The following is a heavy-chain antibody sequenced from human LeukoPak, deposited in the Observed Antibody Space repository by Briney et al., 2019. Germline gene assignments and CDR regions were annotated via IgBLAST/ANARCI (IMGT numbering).Heavy chain of an antibody. D-gene: IGHD3-22*01. CDR3: ARDSGDSSGYYPGY. CDR2: ISSSSSYI. J-gene: IGHJ4*02. V-gene: IGHV3-21*01. Sequence: GGSLRLSCAASGFTFSNYSMNWVRQAPGKGLEWVSSISSSSSYIYYADSVKGRFTISRDNAKNSLYLQMNSLRAEDTAVYYCARDSGDSSGYYPGYWGQGTLVTVSS. CDR1: GFTFSNYS.